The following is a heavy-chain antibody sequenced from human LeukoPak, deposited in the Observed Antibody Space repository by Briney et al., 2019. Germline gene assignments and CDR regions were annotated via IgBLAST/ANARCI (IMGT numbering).Heavy chain of an antibody. Sequence: SQTLSLTCTVSGGSISSGGYYWSWIRQHPGKGLEWIGYIYYSGSTYYNPSLKSRVTISVDTSKNQFSLKLSSVTAADTAVYYCARHGAAAAQDGDAFDIWGQGTMVTVSS. CDR2: IYYSGST. J-gene: IGHJ3*02. CDR3: ARHGAAAAQDGDAFDI. CDR1: GGSISSGGYY. D-gene: IGHD6-13*01. V-gene: IGHV4-31*03.